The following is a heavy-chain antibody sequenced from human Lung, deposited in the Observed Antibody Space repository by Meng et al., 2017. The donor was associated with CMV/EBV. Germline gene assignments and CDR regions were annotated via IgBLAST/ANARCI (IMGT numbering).Heavy chain of an antibody. CDR2: IYSDGIST. CDR3: AREPGRGAFDI. D-gene: IGHD3-10*01. Sequence: GEXXKISCAVSGINSNTYWMHWVRQVPGKGLVWLSRIYSDGISTRYADPVKGRFTISRDNTKSTLYLQKNGLRAEDTAVDYCAREPGRGAFDIWGQGTMVTVSS. CDR1: GINSNTYW. V-gene: IGHV3-74*01. J-gene: IGHJ3*02.